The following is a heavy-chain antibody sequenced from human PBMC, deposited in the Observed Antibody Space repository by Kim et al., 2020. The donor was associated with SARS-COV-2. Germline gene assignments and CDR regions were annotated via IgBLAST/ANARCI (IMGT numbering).Heavy chain of an antibody. V-gene: IGHV3-30-3*01. J-gene: IGHJ4*02. CDR2: ISHDGGNK. Sequence: GGSLRLSCTASGFTFSSYAMHWVRQAPGKGLEWVAVISHDGGNKYYADSVKGRFTISRDNSKNTLYLQMNSLRAEDTAVYYCARGHPPNFDWLFSFPDYWGQGTLVTVSS. D-gene: IGHD3-9*01. CDR3: ARGHPPNFDWLFSFPDY. CDR1: GFTFSSYA.